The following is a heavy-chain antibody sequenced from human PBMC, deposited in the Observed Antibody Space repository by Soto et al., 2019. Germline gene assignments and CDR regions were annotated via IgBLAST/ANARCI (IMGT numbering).Heavy chain of an antibody. V-gene: IGHV5-51*01. CDR2: IFSTDSYA. D-gene: IGHD6-13*01. Sequence: GESLKISCKGSGYSFSTYSIGWVRQMPGKGLEWVGNIFSTDSYARYSPSFQGQVTISVDRSISTAYLQWSSLKASDTAMYYCKTWPSSNWFDYWGQGTQVTVSS. CDR3: KTWPSSNWFDY. J-gene: IGHJ4*02. CDR1: GYSFSTYS.